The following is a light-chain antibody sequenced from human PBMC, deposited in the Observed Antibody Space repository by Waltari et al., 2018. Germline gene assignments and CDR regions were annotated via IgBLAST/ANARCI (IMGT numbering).Light chain of an antibody. V-gene: IGKV4-1*01. CDR3: QQYYSTPQT. Sequence: DIVMTQSPDSLAVSLGERATINCKSSQSVLYSSNNKNYLAWYQQKPGQPPKLLIYWASTRESGVPDRFSGSGSGTDFTLTISSLQAEEVAVYYGQQYYSTPQTFGQGTKLEIK. CDR1: QSVLYSSNNKNY. J-gene: IGKJ2*01. CDR2: WAS.